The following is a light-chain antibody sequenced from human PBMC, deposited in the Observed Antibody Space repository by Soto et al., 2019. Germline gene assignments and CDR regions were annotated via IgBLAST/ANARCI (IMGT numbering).Light chain of an antibody. V-gene: IGLV4-69*01. J-gene: IGLJ2*01. Sequence: QLVLTQSPSAXASXXXXXXLTCTLSSGHSNYAIAWHQQQPEKGPRYLMKLNRDGSHSKGDGIPNRFSGSSSGAERYLTISSLQSEDEADYYCQTWGTGIVIFGGGTKLTVL. CDR1: SGHSNYA. CDR2: LNRDGSH. CDR3: QTWGTGIVI.